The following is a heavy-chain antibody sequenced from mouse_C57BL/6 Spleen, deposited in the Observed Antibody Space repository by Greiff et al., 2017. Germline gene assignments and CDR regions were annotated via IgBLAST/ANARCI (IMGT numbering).Heavy chain of an antibody. D-gene: IGHD2-2*01. Sequence: QVQLQQPGAELVKPGASVKLSCKASGYTFTSYWMHWVTQRPGRGLEWIGRIDPNSGGTKYNEKFKSKATLTVDKPSSTAYMQLMSLTSEASAVYDCAREAGYLYYFDYWGQGTTLTVSS. J-gene: IGHJ2*01. CDR2: IDPNSGGT. V-gene: IGHV1-72*01. CDR1: GYTFTSYW. CDR3: AREAGYLYYFDY.